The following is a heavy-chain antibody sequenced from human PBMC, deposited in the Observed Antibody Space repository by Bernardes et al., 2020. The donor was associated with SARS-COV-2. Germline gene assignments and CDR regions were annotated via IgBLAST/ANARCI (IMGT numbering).Heavy chain of an antibody. CDR1: GFTFDDYA. CDR3: AKSSWAAAGTYFDY. V-gene: IGHV3-9*01. J-gene: IGHJ4*02. Sequence: GGSLRLSCAASGFTFDDYAMHWVRQAPGKGLEWVSGISWNSGSIGYADSVKGRFTISRDNAKNSLYLQMNSLRAEDTALYYCAKSSWAAAGTYFDYWGQGTLVTVSS. CDR2: ISWNSGSI. D-gene: IGHD6-13*01.